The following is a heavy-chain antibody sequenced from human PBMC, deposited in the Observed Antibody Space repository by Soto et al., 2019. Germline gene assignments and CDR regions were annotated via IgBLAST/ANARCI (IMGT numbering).Heavy chain of an antibody. D-gene: IGHD2-2*01. J-gene: IGHJ5*02. Sequence: QVQLVQSGAEVKKPGASVKVSCKASGYTFLNYGVSWVRQAPGQGLEWMGWISAYSGDTNYAQKVQGRVTMTTDTSTTTAYMELRSLRADDTAVYYCARDMEPHCSISSCCGNWFDPWGQGTLVTVSS. CDR3: ARDMEPHCSISSCCGNWFDP. V-gene: IGHV1-18*01. CDR1: GYTFLNYG. CDR2: ISAYSGDT.